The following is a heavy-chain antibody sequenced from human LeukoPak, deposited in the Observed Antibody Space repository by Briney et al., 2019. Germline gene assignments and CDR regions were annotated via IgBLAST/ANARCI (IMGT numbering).Heavy chain of an antibody. CDR2: ISSSGSTI. CDR1: GFTFSDYY. V-gene: IGHV3-11*04. D-gene: IGHD5-18*01. CDR3: ARSAVDTAMDEDAFDI. J-gene: IGHJ3*02. Sequence: PGTSLRLSCAASGFTFSDYYMSWIRQAPGKGLEWVSYISSSGSTIYYADSVKGRFTISRDNAKNSLYLQMNSLRAEDTAVYYCARSAVDTAMDEDAFDIWGQGTMVTVSS.